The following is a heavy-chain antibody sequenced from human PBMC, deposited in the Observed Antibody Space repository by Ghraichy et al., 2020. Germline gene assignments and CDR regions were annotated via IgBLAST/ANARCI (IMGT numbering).Heavy chain of an antibody. D-gene: IGHD3-3*01. Sequence: SETLSLTCAVYGGSFSGYYWSWIRQPPGKGLEWIGEINYSGSTNYNPSLKSRVTISVDTSKNQFSLKLSSVTAADTAVYYCARGKSVKRPFYDFWSGYYIYWGQGTLVTVSS. CDR2: INYSGST. J-gene: IGHJ4*02. CDR1: GGSFSGYY. V-gene: IGHV4-34*01. CDR3: ARGKSVKRPFYDFWSGYYIY.